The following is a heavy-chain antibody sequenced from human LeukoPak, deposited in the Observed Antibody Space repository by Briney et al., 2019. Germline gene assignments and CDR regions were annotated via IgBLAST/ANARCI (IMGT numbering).Heavy chain of an antibody. CDR3: ARQVLMAGGRYGMDV. CDR1: DYTFTSYG. Sequence: ASVKVSCKASDYTFTSYGISWVRQAPGQGLEWMGWSSAYSGDTEYAQSLQGRVSMTTDISTNTAYMELRGLRSDDTAVYYCARQVLMAGGRYGMDVWGQGTTVTVSS. V-gene: IGHV1-18*01. CDR2: SSAYSGDT. J-gene: IGHJ6*02. D-gene: IGHD6-19*01.